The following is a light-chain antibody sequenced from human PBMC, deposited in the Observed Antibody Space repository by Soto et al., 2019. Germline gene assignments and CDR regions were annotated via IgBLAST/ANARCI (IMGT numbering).Light chain of an antibody. Sequence: QAVVTQPPSASGTPGQRVTISCSGSSSNIGSNYVYWYQQLPGTAPKLLIYNNNQRPSGVPDRFSGSKSGTSASLAISGLRSEDEADYYCAAWDDSLSGLYVFGTGTKVTVL. CDR1: SSNIGSNY. CDR2: NNN. V-gene: IGLV1-47*01. CDR3: AAWDDSLSGLYV. J-gene: IGLJ1*01.